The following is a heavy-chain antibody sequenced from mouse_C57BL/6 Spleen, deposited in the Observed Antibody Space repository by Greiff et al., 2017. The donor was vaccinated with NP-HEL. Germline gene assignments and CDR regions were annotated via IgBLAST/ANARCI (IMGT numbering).Heavy chain of an antibody. CDR2: IDPSDSYT. Sequence: VQLQQSGAELVMPGASVKLSCKASGYTFTSYWMHWVKQRPGQGLEWIGEIDPSDSYTNYNQKFKGKSTLTVDKSSSTAYMQLSSLTSEDSAVYYCAYYSNYRYAMDYWGQGTSVTVSS. CDR3: AYYSNYRYAMDY. V-gene: IGHV1-69*01. J-gene: IGHJ4*01. CDR1: GYTFTSYW. D-gene: IGHD2-5*01.